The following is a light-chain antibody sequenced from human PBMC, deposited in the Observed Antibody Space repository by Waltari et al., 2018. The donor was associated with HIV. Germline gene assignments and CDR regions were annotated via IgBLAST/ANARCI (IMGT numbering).Light chain of an antibody. CDR1: SSDLGSYDL. CDR3: CSYAGSYTLV. Sequence: QSALTQPASVSGSPGQSITISCTGTSSDLGSYDLVSWYQQHPGKAPKVMIYEVSKRPSGFSNRFSGTKSGNTASLISSGLQAEDEADYYCCSYAGSYTLVFGGGTKLTVL. J-gene: IGLJ2*01. V-gene: IGLV2-23*02. CDR2: EVS.